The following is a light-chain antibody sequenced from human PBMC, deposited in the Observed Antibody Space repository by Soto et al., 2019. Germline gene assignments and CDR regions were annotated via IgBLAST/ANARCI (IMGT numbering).Light chain of an antibody. Sequence: ASTLTESPASGSAYIGDRVTITCRASQGISSWLAWYQQKPGKAPKLLIYAASSLQSGVPSRFSGSGSGTDFTLTISCLQSEDFATYYCQQYYSYPQTFGQGAKVDI. CDR2: AAS. CDR3: QQYYSYPQT. V-gene: IGKV1-8*01. CDR1: QGISSW. J-gene: IGKJ1*01.